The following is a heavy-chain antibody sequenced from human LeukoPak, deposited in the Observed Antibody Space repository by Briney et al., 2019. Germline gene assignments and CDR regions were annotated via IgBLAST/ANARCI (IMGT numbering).Heavy chain of an antibody. D-gene: IGHD2-15*01. Sequence: GGSLRLSCTASGFTFSTYATHWVRQAPGKGLEYVSGISGNGRSTFYGSSVKGRFTVSRDNSKDTLYLQMGSLRAEDMAVYYCTRDIGRLRGDAFDFWGQGTMVTVSS. CDR3: TRDIGRLRGDAFDF. J-gene: IGHJ3*01. V-gene: IGHV3-64*01. CDR1: GFTFSTYA. CDR2: ISGNGRST.